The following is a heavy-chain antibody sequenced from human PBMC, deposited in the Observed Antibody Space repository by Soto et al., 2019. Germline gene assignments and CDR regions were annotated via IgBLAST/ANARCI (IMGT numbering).Heavy chain of an antibody. CDR3: ARGRYIVAVSATLDY. V-gene: IGHV3-33*01. CDR1: GFTFSSYG. CDR2: IWYDGSNK. D-gene: IGHD6-19*01. Sequence: QVQLVESGGGVVQPGRSLRLSCAASGFTFSSYGMHWVRQAPGKGLEWVAVIWYDGSNKYYADSVKGRFTISRDNSKNMLYLQMNSLRAEDTAVYYCARGRYIVAVSATLDYWGQGTLVTVSS. J-gene: IGHJ4*02.